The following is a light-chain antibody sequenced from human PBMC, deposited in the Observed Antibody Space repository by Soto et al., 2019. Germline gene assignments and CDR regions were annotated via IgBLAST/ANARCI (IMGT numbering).Light chain of an antibody. V-gene: IGLV2-14*01. CDR2: QVT. J-gene: IGLJ1*01. Sequence: QSALTQPASVSGSPGQSITISCTGTSSDLAIYNYVSWYQQQPGKAPKLMIYQVTNRPSGVSNRFSGSRSDNTASLTISGLQAEDEADYYCSSYTDSSNYVFGTGTKLTV. CDR1: SSDLAIYNY. CDR3: SSYTDSSNYV.